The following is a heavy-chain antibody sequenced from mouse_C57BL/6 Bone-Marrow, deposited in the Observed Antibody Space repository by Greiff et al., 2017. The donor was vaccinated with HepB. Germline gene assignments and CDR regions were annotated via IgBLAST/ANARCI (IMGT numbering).Heavy chain of an antibody. CDR3: TSGWLLRFFAY. D-gene: IGHD1-1*01. J-gene: IGHJ3*01. CDR1: GYTFTDYE. Sequence: QVQLQQSGAELVRPGASVTLSCKASGYTFTDYEMHWVKQTPVHGLEWIGAIDPETGGTAYNQKFKGKAILTADKSSSKEYRELSSLTSEDSAVYYCTSGWLLRFFAYWGQGTLVTVSA. V-gene: IGHV1-15*01. CDR2: IDPETGGT.